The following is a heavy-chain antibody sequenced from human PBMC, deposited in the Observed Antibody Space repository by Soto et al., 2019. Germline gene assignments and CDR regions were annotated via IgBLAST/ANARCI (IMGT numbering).Heavy chain of an antibody. J-gene: IGHJ4*02. CDR2: VYPDDNT. D-gene: IGHD3-3*01. V-gene: IGHV3-53*01. CDR3: ARLPGAFYYDNGDYDFLDY. CDR1: GLSVVGSY. Sequence: GGSLRLSCAASGLSVVGSYMNWFRQSEQKGLEWISVVYPDDNTYYAESVRGRFTISRDRSKNTVSLQMNSLKAEDTAVYYCARLPGAFYYDNGDYDFLDYWGQGTLVTVSS.